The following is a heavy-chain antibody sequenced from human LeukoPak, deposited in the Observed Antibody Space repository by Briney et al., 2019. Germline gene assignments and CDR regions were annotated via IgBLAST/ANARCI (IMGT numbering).Heavy chain of an antibody. CDR3: ERRPERWPQNHRTLDN. CDR1: RGTFSNYV. V-gene: IGHV1-69*04. Sequence: SVKVSCKAARGTFSNYVFSWVRQAPGRGLEWMGRIIPIFDEAIYAQKFQGRVTITADRSTSTAYMELSGLTPEDTAVYYCERRPERWPQNHRTLDNWGQGTLVTVSS. CDR2: IIPIFDEA. D-gene: IGHD5-24*01. J-gene: IGHJ4*02.